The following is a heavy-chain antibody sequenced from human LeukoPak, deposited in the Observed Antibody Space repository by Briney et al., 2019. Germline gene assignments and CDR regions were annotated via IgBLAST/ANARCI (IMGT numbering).Heavy chain of an antibody. J-gene: IGHJ4*02. CDR1: GFTFSSYG. Sequence: GGSLRLSCAASGFTFSSYGMHWVRQAPGKGLEWVAFIRYDGSNKYYADSVKGRFTISRDNSKNTLYLQMNSLRAEDTAVYYCARGRRYNWNYFDYWGQGTLVTVSS. CDR3: ARGRRYNWNYFDY. D-gene: IGHD1-20*01. V-gene: IGHV3-30*02. CDR2: IRYDGSNK.